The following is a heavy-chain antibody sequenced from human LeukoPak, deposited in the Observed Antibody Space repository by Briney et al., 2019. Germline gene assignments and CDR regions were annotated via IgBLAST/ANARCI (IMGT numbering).Heavy chain of an antibody. D-gene: IGHD6-25*01. CDR1: GFNFEDYA. CDR2: IYWHSERT. Sequence: GGALRLSCAASGFNFEDYAIHWVRQAPGKGLEWVPGIYWHSERTADVDSVSGRVTSSRDNAQNSLYLQMATLRPDDNALYYCAKDTCSSIEECTSAARTFDPCLDYWGQATLVTVSS. CDR3: AKDTCSSIEECTSAARTFDPCLDY. V-gene: IGHV3-9*01. J-gene: IGHJ4*02.